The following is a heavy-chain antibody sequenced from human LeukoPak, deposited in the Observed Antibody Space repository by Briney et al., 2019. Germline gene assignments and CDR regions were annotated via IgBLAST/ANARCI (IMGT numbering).Heavy chain of an antibody. V-gene: IGHV4-30-4*01. Sequence: SQTLSLTCTVSGGSISSGDYYWSWIRQPPGKGLEWIGYIYYSGSTYYNPSLKSRVTISVDTSKNQFSLKLSSVTAADTAVYYCAVMTTVRYLFDYWSQGTLVTVSS. J-gene: IGHJ4*02. CDR2: IYYSGST. D-gene: IGHD4-17*01. CDR3: AVMTTVRYLFDY. CDR1: GGSISSGDYY.